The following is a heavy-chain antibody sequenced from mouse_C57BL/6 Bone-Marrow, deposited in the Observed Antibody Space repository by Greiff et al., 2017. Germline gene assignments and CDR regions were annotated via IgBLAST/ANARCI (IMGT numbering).Heavy chain of an antibody. CDR2: IYPGDGDT. V-gene: IGHV1-82*01. J-gene: IGHJ2*01. CDR3: ASLYYYGRGDY. CDR1: GYAFSSSW. Sequence: QVQLQQSGPELVKPGASVKISCKASGYAFSSSWMNWVKQRPGKGLEWIGLIYPGDGDTNYNGKFKGKATLTADKSSSTAYMQLSSLPSEDSAVYFCASLYYYGRGDYWGQGTTLTVSS. D-gene: IGHD1-1*01.